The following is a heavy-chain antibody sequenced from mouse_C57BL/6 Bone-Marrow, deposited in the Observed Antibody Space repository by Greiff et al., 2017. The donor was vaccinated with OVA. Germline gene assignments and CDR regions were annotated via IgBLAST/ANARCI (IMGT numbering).Heavy chain of an antibody. V-gene: IGHV14-4*01. J-gene: IGHJ2*01. Sequence: EVQLQQSGAELVRPGASVKLSCPASGFNIKDDYMHWVKQRPEQGLEWIGWIDPENGDTEYASKFQGKATITAATSSNTAYLQLSSLTSEDAAVYYCTTYYSNYVRYWGQGTTLTVSS. CDR1: GFNIKDDY. CDR2: IDPENGDT. D-gene: IGHD2-5*01. CDR3: TTYYSNYVRY.